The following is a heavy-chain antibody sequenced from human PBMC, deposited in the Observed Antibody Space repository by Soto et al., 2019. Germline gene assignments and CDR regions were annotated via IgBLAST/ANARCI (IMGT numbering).Heavy chain of an antibody. CDR3: ANDGDSSNRTQLDYLDH. CDR1: GFAFSSYG. D-gene: IGHD6-13*01. Sequence: QVQLVESGGGVVQPGRSLRLSCAASGFAFSSYGMHWVRQAPGKGLEWVAVISYHGRNTYYADSVLGRFTISRDNSKNTLYLQMNSLRAEDTAIYYLANDGDSSNRTQLDYLDHWGHGTLVTVSS. CDR2: ISYHGRNT. J-gene: IGHJ4*01. V-gene: IGHV3-30*18.